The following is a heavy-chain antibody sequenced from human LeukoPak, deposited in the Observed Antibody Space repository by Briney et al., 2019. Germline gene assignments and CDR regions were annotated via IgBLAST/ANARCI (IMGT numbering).Heavy chain of an antibody. D-gene: IGHD5-18*01. CDR2: IKKHGSEK. CDR1: GFTFSNYG. Sequence: GGSLRLFCAASGFTFSNYGMNWVREAPGKGLEWVANIKKHGSEKYYVDAVKGRFTISRDNAKTSLHLQMNSLRAEDTAVYYCARDLSGIAGYTYGRGIDYWGQGTLVTVSS. J-gene: IGHJ4*02. CDR3: ARDLSGIAGYTYGRGIDY. V-gene: IGHV3-7*01.